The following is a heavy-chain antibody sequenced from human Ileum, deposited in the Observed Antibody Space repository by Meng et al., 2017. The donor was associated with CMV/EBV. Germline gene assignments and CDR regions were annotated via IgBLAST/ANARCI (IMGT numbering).Heavy chain of an antibody. CDR3: AKDRVSGDGYVNFDS. CDR1: GFTFSSYA. CDR2: IYSGGSRT. J-gene: IGHJ4*02. V-gene: IGHV3-23*03. Sequence: GESLKISCAASGFTFSSYAMSWVRQGPGKGLEWVSLIYSGGSRTNYADSVKGRFTISRDNSKNMMYLQMDSLRAEDTAVYYCAKDRVSGDGYVNFDSWGQGTLVTVSS. D-gene: IGHD5-24*01.